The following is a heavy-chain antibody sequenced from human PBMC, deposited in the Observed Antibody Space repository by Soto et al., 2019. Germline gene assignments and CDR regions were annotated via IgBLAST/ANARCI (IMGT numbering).Heavy chain of an antibody. CDR1: GGSISSYY. D-gene: IGHD2-15*01. CDR3: ASRDCSGGSCPFDY. Sequence: QVQLQESGPGLVKPSETLSLTCTVSGGSISSYYWSWIRQPPGKGLEWIGYIYYSGSTNYNPSLKSRVTIPVDTSKNQFSLKLSSVTAADTAVYYCASRDCSGGSCPFDYWGQGTLVTVSS. V-gene: IGHV4-59*08. CDR2: IYYSGST. J-gene: IGHJ4*02.